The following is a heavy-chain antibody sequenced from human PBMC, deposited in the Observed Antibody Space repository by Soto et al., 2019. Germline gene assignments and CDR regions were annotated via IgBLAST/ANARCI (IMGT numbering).Heavy chain of an antibody. V-gene: IGHV1-46*01. Sequence: GASVKVSCKTSGYTFTSYYMHWVRQAPGQGLEWMGIINPSGGCTSYPQKFQGRVTMTRDTSTSTVYMELSSLRSEDTAVYYCARDGCTSTTCSGGGNWFDPWGHGTLVTVSS. CDR3: ARDGCTSTTCSGGGNWFDP. D-gene: IGHD6-19*01. CDR1: GYTFTSYY. CDR2: INPSGGCT. J-gene: IGHJ5*02.